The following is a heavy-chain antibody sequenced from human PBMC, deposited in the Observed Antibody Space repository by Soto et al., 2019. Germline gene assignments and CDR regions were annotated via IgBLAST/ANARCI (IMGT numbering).Heavy chain of an antibody. CDR2: IIPIFGTA. CDR1: GGTFSSYA. CDR3: ARGPLWFGDFGAFDI. Sequence: ASVKVSCKASGGTFSSYAISWVRQAPGQGLEWMGGIIPIFGTANYAQKFQGRVTMTRNTSISTAYMELSSLRSEDTAVYYCARGPLWFGDFGAFDIWGQGTMVTVSS. J-gene: IGHJ3*02. V-gene: IGHV1-69*05. D-gene: IGHD3-10*01.